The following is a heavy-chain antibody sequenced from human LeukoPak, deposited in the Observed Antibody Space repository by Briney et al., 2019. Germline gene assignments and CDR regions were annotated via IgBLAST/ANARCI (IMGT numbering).Heavy chain of an antibody. CDR2: IYPSGGST. Sequence: GASVTVSCTASGYTFTSYYMHWVRQAPGQGLEWMGVIYPSGGSTSYAQKFQGRATMTRDTSTSTVYMELSSLRSEDTAVYYCASSSGGSYEDWFDPWGQGTLVTVSS. V-gene: IGHV1-46*01. CDR1: GYTFTSYY. J-gene: IGHJ5*02. D-gene: IGHD1-26*01. CDR3: ASSSGGSYEDWFDP.